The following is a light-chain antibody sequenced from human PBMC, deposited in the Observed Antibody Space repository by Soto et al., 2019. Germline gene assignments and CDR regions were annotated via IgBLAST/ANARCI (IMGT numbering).Light chain of an antibody. CDR1: QSVNSF. CDR2: DAS. CDR3: QQYGFSPIS. Sequence: EIVLTQSPATLSLSPGERATLSCRASQSVNSFLAWYQQKPGQAPRLLIYDASTRATGVPDRFSGSGSGPEYTLTITRLEPEDFAVYSCQQYGFSPISFGQGTRLEIK. J-gene: IGKJ5*01. V-gene: IGKV3-11*01.